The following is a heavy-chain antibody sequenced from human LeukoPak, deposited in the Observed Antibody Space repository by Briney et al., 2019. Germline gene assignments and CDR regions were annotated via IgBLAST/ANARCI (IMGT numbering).Heavy chain of an antibody. Sequence: PGGSLRLSCAASGFTFSSYGMHWIRQAPGKGLEWVSFIQYDGSNKYYADSVKGRFTISRDNSKNTLYLQMNSLRAEDTAVYYCAKGYWSGYSFDNWFDPWGQGTLVTVSS. CDR3: AKGYWSGYSFDNWFDP. V-gene: IGHV3-30*02. CDR2: IQYDGSNK. D-gene: IGHD3-3*01. J-gene: IGHJ5*02. CDR1: GFTFSSYG.